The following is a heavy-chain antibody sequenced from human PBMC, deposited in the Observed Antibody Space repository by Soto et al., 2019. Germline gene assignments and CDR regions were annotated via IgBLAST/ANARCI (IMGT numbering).Heavy chain of an antibody. D-gene: IGHD2-8*01. V-gene: IGHV3-53*01. Sequence: LRLSCAASGFTVSSNYMSWVRQAPGKGLEWVSVIYSGGSTYYADSVKGRFTISRDNSKNTLYLQMNSLRAEDTAVYYCARGYCTNGVCYSYYYYGMDVWGQGTTVTVSS. CDR2: IYSGGST. J-gene: IGHJ6*02. CDR1: GFTVSSNY. CDR3: ARGYCTNGVCYSYYYYGMDV.